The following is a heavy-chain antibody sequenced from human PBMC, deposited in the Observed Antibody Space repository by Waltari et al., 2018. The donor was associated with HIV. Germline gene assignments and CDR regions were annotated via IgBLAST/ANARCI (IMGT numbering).Heavy chain of an antibody. CDR3: AKDLTTVTPVDY. CDR1: GFNFSSYA. CDR2: ISGSGGST. J-gene: IGHJ4*02. D-gene: IGHD4-17*01. V-gene: IGHV3-23*01. Sequence: EVQLLASGGGLVQPGGSLRISCAASGFNFSSYAMRWVRQAPGKGLEWVSAISGSGGSTYYADSGKGRFTISRDNSKNTLYLQMNSLRAEDTAVYYCAKDLTTVTPVDYWGQGTLVTVSS.